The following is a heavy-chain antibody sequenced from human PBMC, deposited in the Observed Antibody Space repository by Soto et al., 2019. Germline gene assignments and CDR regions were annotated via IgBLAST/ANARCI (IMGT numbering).Heavy chain of an antibody. D-gene: IGHD3-16*01. J-gene: IGHJ3*01. CDR2: IIPVFDKA. Sequence: QVQLVQSGADVKKPGSSVKVSCKTSGGSFCSSAISWVRQAPAQGLEWMGVIIPVFDKANYAQNFQGRLTITADELTGTVYMELSSLRSEDTTVYFCARLRRDWGDAFDLWGLGTFVTGSS. CDR1: GGSFCSSA. V-gene: IGHV1-69*01. CDR3: ARLRRDWGDAFDL.